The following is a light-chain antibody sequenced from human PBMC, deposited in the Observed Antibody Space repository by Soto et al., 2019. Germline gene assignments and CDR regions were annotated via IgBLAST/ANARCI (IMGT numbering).Light chain of an antibody. Sequence: EIVMTQSPATLSVSPGERATLSCRASESVSSNLAWYQQKPGQAPRLLMYDASIRATGIPARFSGSGSGTDFTLSISSRQSEYFAVYYCHQYHNWPPYTFGQGTRLEIK. J-gene: IGKJ2*01. CDR3: HQYHNWPPYT. V-gene: IGKV3-15*01. CDR1: ESVSSN. CDR2: DAS.